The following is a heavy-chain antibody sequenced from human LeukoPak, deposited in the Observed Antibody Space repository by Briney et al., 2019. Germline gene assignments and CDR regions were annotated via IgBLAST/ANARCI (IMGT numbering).Heavy chain of an antibody. Sequence: PGRSLRLSCVGSGFIFRNYAMYWVRQAPGKGLEWVAVISSDGSTDYYADSVKGRATVSRDNSKNTVYLQMNSLRDDNTAVYHCARRLLGSTAAFDHWGQGTQVTVSS. CDR3: ARRLLGSTAAFDH. CDR2: ISSDGSTD. V-gene: IGHV3-30*04. D-gene: IGHD6-13*01. CDR1: GFIFRNYA. J-gene: IGHJ4*02.